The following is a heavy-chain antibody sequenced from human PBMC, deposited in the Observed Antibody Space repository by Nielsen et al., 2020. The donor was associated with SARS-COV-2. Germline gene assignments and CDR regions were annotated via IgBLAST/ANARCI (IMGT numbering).Heavy chain of an antibody. J-gene: IGHJ4*02. D-gene: IGHD3-22*01. Sequence: WIRQPPGKGLEWVSGINWNGGSTGYADSVKGRFTISRDNVKNSLYLQMNSLRAEDTALHHCARSPYDSSGHYYFLGATHFDYWGQGTLVTVSS. V-gene: IGHV3-20*01. CDR3: ARSPYDSSGHYYFLGATHFDY. CDR2: INWNGGST.